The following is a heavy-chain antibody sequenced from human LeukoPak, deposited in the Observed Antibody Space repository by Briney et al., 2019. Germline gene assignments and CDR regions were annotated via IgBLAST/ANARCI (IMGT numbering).Heavy chain of an antibody. Sequence: PGGSLRLSCAVSGFTFSRYAMSWVRQAPGKGLEWVSSISAGGGSTYYAESVKGRFTISRDNSKNTLYLQMNSLRAEDTAVYYCAKGQGWIPLYYYYYMDVWGKGTTVTISS. D-gene: IGHD5-18*01. V-gene: IGHV3-23*01. J-gene: IGHJ6*03. CDR1: GFTFSRYA. CDR2: ISAGGGST. CDR3: AKGQGWIPLYYYYYMDV.